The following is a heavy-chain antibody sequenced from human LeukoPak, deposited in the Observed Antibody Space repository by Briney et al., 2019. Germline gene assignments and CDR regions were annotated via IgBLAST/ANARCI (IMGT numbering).Heavy chain of an antibody. V-gene: IGHV1-2*02. CDR3: ARAPQYYYDSSGYLTEPFDY. CDR1: GYTFTGYY. Sequence: ASVKVSCKASGYTFTGYYMHWVRQAPGQGLEWMGWINPNSGGTNYAQKFQGRVTITADKSTSTAYMELSSLRSEDTAVYYCARAPQYYYDSSGYLTEPFDYWGQGTLVTVSS. J-gene: IGHJ4*02. D-gene: IGHD3-22*01. CDR2: INPNSGGT.